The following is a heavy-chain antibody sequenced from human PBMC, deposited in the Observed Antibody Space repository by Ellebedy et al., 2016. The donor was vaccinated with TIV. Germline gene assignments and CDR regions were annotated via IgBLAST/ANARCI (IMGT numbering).Heavy chain of an antibody. CDR2: IIPILGIA. CDR3: ARDLAVAGTFYYYGMDV. Sequence: SVKVSXKASGGTFSSYAISWVRQAPGQGLEWMGRIIPILGIANYAQKFQGRVTITADKSTSTAYMELSSLRSEDTAVYYCARDLAVAGTFYYYGMDVWGQGTTVTVSS. J-gene: IGHJ6*02. CDR1: GGTFSSYA. D-gene: IGHD6-19*01. V-gene: IGHV1-69*04.